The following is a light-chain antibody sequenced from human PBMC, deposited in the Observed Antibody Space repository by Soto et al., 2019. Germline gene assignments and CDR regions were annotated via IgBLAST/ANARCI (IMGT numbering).Light chain of an antibody. V-gene: IGKV3-20*01. CDR2: GAS. J-gene: IGKJ3*01. Sequence: EIVLTQSPGTLSLSPGERATLSCRASQSLSSSYLAWYQQKPGQAPRLLIYGASSRATGIPDRFSGSGSGTDFTLTISRLGPEDFAVYYCQQYGISPFTFGPGTKVDIK. CDR1: QSLSSSY. CDR3: QQYGISPFT.